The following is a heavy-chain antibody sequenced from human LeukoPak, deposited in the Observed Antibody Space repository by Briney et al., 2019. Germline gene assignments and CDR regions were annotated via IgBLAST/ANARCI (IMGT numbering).Heavy chain of an antibody. CDR1: GFTFSSYW. CDR2: INSDGSST. J-gene: IGHJ4*02. CDR3: ARDRADYGYFDY. V-gene: IGHV3-74*01. D-gene: IGHD4-17*01. Sequence: GGSLRLSCAASGFTFSSYWMHWVRQAPGKGPVWVSRINSDGSSTSYADSVKGRFTISRDNAKNTLYLQMNSLRAEDTAVYYCARDRADYGYFDYWGQGTLVTVSS.